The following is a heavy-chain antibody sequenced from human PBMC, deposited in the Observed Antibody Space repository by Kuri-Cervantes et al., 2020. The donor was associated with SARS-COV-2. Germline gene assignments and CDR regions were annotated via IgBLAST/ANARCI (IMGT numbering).Heavy chain of an antibody. V-gene: IGHV4-59*01. D-gene: IGHD6-19*01. CDR3: ARGIAVAGVLDI. Sequence: SETLSLTCTVSGGSISRNYWSWIRQPPGKGLEWIGYIYYSGSTNFNPSLKSRVTISVDTSKNQFSLKLSSVTAADTAVYYCARGIAVAGVLDIWGQGTMVPSPQ. J-gene: IGHJ3*02. CDR2: IYYSGST. CDR1: GGSISRNY.